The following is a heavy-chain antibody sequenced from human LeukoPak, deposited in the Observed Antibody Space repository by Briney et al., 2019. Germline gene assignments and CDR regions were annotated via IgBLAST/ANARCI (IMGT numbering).Heavy chain of an antibody. D-gene: IGHD6-6*01. CDR3: ARYTRSSGGDY. CDR1: GFTFSDYY. CDR2: MKEDGSEK. J-gene: IGHJ4*02. Sequence: GGPLRLSCAASGFTFSDYYMSWIRQAPGKGLEWVANMKEDGSEKYYVDSVKGRFTVSRDNAKNSMYLQMNSLRAEDTAVYYCARYTRSSGGDYWGQGTLVTVSS. V-gene: IGHV3-7*01.